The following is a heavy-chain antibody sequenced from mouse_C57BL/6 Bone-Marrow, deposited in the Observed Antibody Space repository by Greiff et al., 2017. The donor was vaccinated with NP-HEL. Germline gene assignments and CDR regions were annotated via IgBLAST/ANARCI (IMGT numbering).Heavy chain of an antibody. J-gene: IGHJ4*01. D-gene: IGHD1-1*01. Sequence: EVKVVESGGGLVQPGGSLKLSCAASGFTFSDYGMAWVRQAPRKGPEWVAFISNLAYSIYYADTVTGRFTISRENAKNTLYLEMSSLRSEDTAMYYCARQGGYYGSRRAMDYWGQGTSVTVSS. V-gene: IGHV5-15*01. CDR2: ISNLAYSI. CDR3: ARQGGYYGSRRAMDY. CDR1: GFTFSDYG.